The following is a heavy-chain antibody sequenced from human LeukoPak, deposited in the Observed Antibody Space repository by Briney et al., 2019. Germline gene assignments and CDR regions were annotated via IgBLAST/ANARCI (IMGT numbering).Heavy chain of an antibody. CDR3: TRYNNDHSHY. D-gene: IGHD1-14*01. CDR1: GFTFGGYG. Sequence: PGRSLRLSCAGSGFTFGGYGMHWFRQTPGKGLEWVAVIAYDGSRAFYADSVKGRFTSSRDNSKNTMSVQMDDLRAEDTAVYYCTRYNNDHSHYWGQGTLVTVSS. V-gene: IGHV3-33*01. CDR2: IAYDGSRA. J-gene: IGHJ4*02.